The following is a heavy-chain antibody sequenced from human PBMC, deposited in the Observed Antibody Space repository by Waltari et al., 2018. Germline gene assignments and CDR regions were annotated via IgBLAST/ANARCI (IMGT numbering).Heavy chain of an antibody. D-gene: IGHD1-26*01. CDR3: AKQQGWELFEYFFDY. CDR2: IGSGGDI. CDR1: GFNFNNFA. J-gene: IGHJ4*02. V-gene: IGHV3-23*04. Sequence: EVQLVESGGGLVQPGGSLKLSCKVSGFNFNNFAVSWVRQAPGEGWELVSTIGSGGDIYYGDAVKGRFFISRDNSKNTLYLQMNSLRVEDTAVYYCAKQQGWELFEYFFDYWGQGTLVSVS.